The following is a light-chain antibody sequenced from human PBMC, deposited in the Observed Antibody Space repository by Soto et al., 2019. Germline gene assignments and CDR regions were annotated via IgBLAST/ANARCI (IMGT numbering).Light chain of an antibody. Sequence: EIVLTQSPGTLSLSPGETATLSCRASQSVSSSYLAWYQQKPGQAPRLLVYGSYHRATGVADRFSGSGSGTEFTLTISSLQSEDFAVYYCQQYNNWPITFGQGTRLESK. V-gene: IGKV3-20*01. CDR2: GSY. CDR1: QSVSSSY. J-gene: IGKJ5*01. CDR3: QQYNNWPIT.